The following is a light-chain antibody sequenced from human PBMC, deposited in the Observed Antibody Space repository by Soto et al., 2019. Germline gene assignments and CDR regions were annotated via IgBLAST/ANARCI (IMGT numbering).Light chain of an antibody. CDR2: GAS. J-gene: IGKJ3*01. Sequence: EIVLTQSPGTLSLSPGERATLSCRASQSVSSSYLAWYQQKPGQAPRLLIYGASSRATGIPDRFSGSGSGTDFTLTISRLEPEDSAVYYCQQYGSSPPEVTFGPGTKVDIK. CDR3: QQYGSSPPEVT. CDR1: QSVSSSY. V-gene: IGKV3-20*01.